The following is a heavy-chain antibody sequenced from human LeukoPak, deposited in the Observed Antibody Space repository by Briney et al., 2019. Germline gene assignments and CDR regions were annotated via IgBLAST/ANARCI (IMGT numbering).Heavy chain of an antibody. CDR3: ARGGDYDILTGYYPLYGMDV. CDR1: GYTFTSYA. Sequence: ASVKVSCKASGYTFTSYAMHWVRQAPGQRLEWMGWINAGNGNTKYSQKFQGRVTITRDTSASTAYMELSSLRSEDTAVYYCARGGDYDILTGYYPLYGMDVWGQGTTVTVSS. J-gene: IGHJ6*02. CDR2: INAGNGNT. V-gene: IGHV1-3*01. D-gene: IGHD3-9*01.